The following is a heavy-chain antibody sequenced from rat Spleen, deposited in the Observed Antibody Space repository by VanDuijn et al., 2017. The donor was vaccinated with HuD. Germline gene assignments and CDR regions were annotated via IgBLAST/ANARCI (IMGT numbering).Heavy chain of an antibody. CDR3: TRDRETTRAYYFDY. D-gene: IGHD1-4*01. V-gene: IGHV5-20*01. CDR2: ISSGGGGT. Sequence: EVQLVESGGGLEQPGRSLKLSCVASGFTFSDYAMAWVRQAPKKGLEWVASISSGGGGTYYPDSVKGRFTISRDNAKSTLYLQMNSLRSEDTATYYCTRDRETTRAYYFDYWGQGVMVTVSS. J-gene: IGHJ2*01. CDR1: GFTFSDYA.